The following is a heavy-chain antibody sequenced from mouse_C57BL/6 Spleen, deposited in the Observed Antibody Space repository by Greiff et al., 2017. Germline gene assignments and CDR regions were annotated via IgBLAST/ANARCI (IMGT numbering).Heavy chain of an antibody. J-gene: IGHJ1*03. V-gene: IGHV1-64*01. Sequence: QVQLQQPGAELVKPGASVKLSCKASGYTFTSYWMHWVKQRPGQGLEWIGMIHPNSGSTNYNEKFKSKATLTVDKSSSTAYMQLSSLTSGDSAVYYCAIALGRGWYFDVWGTGTTVTVSS. CDR3: AIALGRGWYFDV. D-gene: IGHD4-1*01. CDR1: GYTFTSYW. CDR2: IHPNSGST.